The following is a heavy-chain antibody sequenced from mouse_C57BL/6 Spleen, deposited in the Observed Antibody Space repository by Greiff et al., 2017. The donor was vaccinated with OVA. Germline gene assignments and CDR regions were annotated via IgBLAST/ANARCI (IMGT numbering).Heavy chain of an antibody. J-gene: IGHJ4*01. V-gene: IGHV2-5*01. Sequence: QVQLQQSGPGLVQPSQSLSITCTVSGFSLTSYGVHWVRQSPGKGLEWLGVIWRGGSTDYNAAFMSRLSITKDNSKSQVFFKMNSLQADDTAIYYCAKTYYSSLYAMDYWGQGTSVTVSS. D-gene: IGHD2-5*01. CDR3: AKTYYSSLYAMDY. CDR2: IWRGGST. CDR1: GFSLTSYG.